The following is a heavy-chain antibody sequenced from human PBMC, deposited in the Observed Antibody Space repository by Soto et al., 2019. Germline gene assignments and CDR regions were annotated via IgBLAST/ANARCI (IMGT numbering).Heavy chain of an antibody. V-gene: IGHV4-4*02. CDR3: ARYSSSSFFDA. CDR2: ISHSGST. J-gene: IGHJ4*02. CDR1: GGSIGSTNW. Sequence: PSETLSLTCAVSGGSIGSTNWWSWVRQPPGEGLEWIGEISHSGSTNYNPSLKSRVTISLDNSKNQFSLRLNSVIDADTAIYYCARYSSSSFFDAWGQGALVTVSS. D-gene: IGHD3-22*01.